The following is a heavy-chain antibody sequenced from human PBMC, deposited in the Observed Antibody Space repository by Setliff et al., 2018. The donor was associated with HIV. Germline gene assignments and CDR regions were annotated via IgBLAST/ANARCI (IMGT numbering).Heavy chain of an antibody. CDR1: GYSFTDYW. CDR2: IYPDDPES. J-gene: IGHJ6*02. Sequence: GESLKISCKGSGYSFTDYWIGWVRQMPGKGLEWMGIIYPDDPESRYSPTFQGQVTISADKSISTAYLQWSSLKASDTAMYYCASSITVAGGRSYQYYAMDVWGQGTTVTVSS. CDR3: ASSITVAGGRSYQYYAMDV. D-gene: IGHD3-16*01. V-gene: IGHV5-51*01.